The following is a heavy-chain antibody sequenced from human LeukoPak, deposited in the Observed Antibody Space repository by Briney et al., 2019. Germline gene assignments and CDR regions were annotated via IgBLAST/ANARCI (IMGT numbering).Heavy chain of an antibody. V-gene: IGHV4-59*06. D-gene: IGHD5-12*01. J-gene: IGHJ4*02. CDR3: ASLVATIGNFDY. CDR2: IYYSGST. Sequence: PSETLSLTCTVSGGSISSYYWNWIRQPPGKGLEWIGYIYYSGSTYYNPSLKSRVTISVDTSKNQFSLKLSSVTAADTAVYYCASLVATIGNFDYWGQGTLVTVSS. CDR1: GGSISSYY.